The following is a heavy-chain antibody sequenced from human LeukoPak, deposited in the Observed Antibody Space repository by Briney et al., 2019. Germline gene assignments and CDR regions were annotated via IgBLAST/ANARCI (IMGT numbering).Heavy chain of an antibody. Sequence: GGSLRLSCAASGFTFSSYGMNWVRQAPGKGLEWVSGITGSGSNTYYADSVKGRFTISRDNAKNSLYLQMNSLRAEDTAVYYCARVMAYCGGDCYHAFDIWGQGTMVTVSS. V-gene: IGHV3-21*01. CDR3: ARVMAYCGGDCYHAFDI. CDR1: GFTFSSYG. D-gene: IGHD2-21*02. CDR2: ITGSGSNT. J-gene: IGHJ3*02.